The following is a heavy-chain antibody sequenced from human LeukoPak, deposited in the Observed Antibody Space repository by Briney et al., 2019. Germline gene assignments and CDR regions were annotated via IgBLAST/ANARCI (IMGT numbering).Heavy chain of an antibody. CDR2: IYYSGST. D-gene: IGHD3-22*01. CDR3: AREPHDDSSGYYFDY. J-gene: IGHJ4*02. CDR1: GGSISSSSYY. Sequence: SETLSLTCTVSGGSISSSSYYWGWIRQPPGEGLEWIGSIYYSGSTYYNPSLKSRVTISVDTSKNQFSLKLSSVTAADTAVYYCAREPHDDSSGYYFDYWGQGTLVTVSS. V-gene: IGHV4-39*07.